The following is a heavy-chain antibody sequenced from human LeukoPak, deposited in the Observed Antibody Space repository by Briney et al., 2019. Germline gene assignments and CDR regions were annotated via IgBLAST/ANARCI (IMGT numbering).Heavy chain of an antibody. J-gene: IGHJ6*03. CDR2: ISYDGSNK. D-gene: IGHD2-15*01. CDR1: GITFSSYG. CDR3: AKRGGTESFYYYYYMDV. Sequence: PGGSLRLSCAASGITFSSYGMHWVRQAPGKGLEWVAVISYDGSNKYYADSVKGRFTISRDNSKNTLYLQMNSLRAEDTAEYYCAKRGGTESFYYYYYMDVWGKGTTVTVSS. V-gene: IGHV3-30*18.